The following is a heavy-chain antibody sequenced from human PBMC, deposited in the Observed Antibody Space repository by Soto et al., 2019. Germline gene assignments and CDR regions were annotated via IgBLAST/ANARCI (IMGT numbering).Heavy chain of an antibody. CDR1: GFTFSSYA. Sequence: QTGGSLRLSCAASGFTFSSYAMSWVRQAPGKGLEWVSGIAHSGDNTYYPDSVKGRFTISRDNSKSTLYLQMNNLRAEDTAVYYCADGGEWSFNFVYWGQGTLVTVPQ. V-gene: IGHV3-23*01. CDR2: IAHSGDNT. J-gene: IGHJ4*02. D-gene: IGHD3-3*01. CDR3: ADGGEWSFNFVY.